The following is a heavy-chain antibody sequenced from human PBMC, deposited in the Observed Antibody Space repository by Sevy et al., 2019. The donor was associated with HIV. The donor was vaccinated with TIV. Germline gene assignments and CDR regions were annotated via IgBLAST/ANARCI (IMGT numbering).Heavy chain of an antibody. Sequence: GGSLRLSCAASGFTFSNYWMNWVRQAPGKGLEWVANIKQDGSEKYYVDSVKGRFTISRDNTKNSLFLQVSILRAEDTAVNYCASDRYRYGYVSYYYLDVRAKVTTVTVSS. D-gene: IGHD5-18*01. CDR3: ASDRYRYGYVSYYYLDV. J-gene: IGHJ6*03. CDR2: IKQDGSEK. CDR1: GFTFSNYW. V-gene: IGHV3-7*03.